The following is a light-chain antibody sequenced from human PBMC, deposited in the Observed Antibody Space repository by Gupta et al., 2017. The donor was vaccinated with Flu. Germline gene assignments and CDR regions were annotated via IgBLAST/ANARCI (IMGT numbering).Light chain of an antibody. CDR3: QQYSSYCS. CDR1: QSISSW. V-gene: IGKV1-5*03. CDR2: KAS. Sequence: DIQMTQSPSTLSASVGDRVTITCRASQSISSWLAWYQQKPGKAPKLLIYKASSLESGVPSRFSGSGSGTEFTLTIRSLQPDDFATYYCQQYSSYCSFGQGTKMEIK. J-gene: IGKJ2*04.